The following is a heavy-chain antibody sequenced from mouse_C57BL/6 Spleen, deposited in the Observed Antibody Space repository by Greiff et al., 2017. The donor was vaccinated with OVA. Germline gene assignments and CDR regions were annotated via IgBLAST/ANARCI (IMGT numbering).Heavy chain of an antibody. CDR1: GYTFTDYE. Sequence: QVQLQQSGAELVRPGASVTLSCKASGYTFTDYEMHWVKQTPVHGLEWIGAIDPETGGTDYNQKFKGKAILTADKSSSTAYMELRSLTSEDSAVYYCTRSLDDGYSLFDYWGQGTTLTVSS. D-gene: IGHD2-3*01. CDR2: IDPETGGT. CDR3: TRSLDDGYSLFDY. V-gene: IGHV1-15*01. J-gene: IGHJ2*01.